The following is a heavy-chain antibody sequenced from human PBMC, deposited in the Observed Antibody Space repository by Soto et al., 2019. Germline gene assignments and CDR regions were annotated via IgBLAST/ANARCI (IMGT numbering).Heavy chain of an antibody. D-gene: IGHD6-6*01. CDR3: ARVLSIAARPFGFDY. CDR2: IIRVFGTA. Sequence: SVKVSCKASGGTFSSYAISWVRQAPGQGREWVGGIIRVFGTANYGRKVEGRVRITADESMRAAYMALSSLRSEDTAVYYCARVLSIAARPFGFDYWGQGTLVT. J-gene: IGHJ4*02. V-gene: IGHV1-69*13. CDR1: GGTFSSYA.